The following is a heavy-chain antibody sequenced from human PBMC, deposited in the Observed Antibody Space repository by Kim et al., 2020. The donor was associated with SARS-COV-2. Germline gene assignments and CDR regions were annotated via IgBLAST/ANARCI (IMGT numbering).Heavy chain of an antibody. CDR1: GGSISSSNW. D-gene: IGHD1-26*01. V-gene: IGHV4-4*02. Sequence: SETLSLTCAVSGGSISSSNWWSWVRQPPGKGLEWIGEIYHSGRTNYNPSLKSRVTISVDKSKNQFSLQLNSVTAADTAVYYCARDSSPLGWGGFDYWGQGTLVTVSS. CDR3: ARDSSPLGWGGFDY. J-gene: IGHJ4*02. CDR2: IYHSGRT.